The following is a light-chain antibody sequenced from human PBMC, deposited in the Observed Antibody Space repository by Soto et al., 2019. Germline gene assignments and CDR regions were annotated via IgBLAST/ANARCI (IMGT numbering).Light chain of an antibody. V-gene: IGLV2-14*01. J-gene: IGLJ1*01. CDR1: SSDVGGYNY. CDR2: EVS. CDR3: SSYTSSSPDV. Sequence: QSALTQPASVSGSPGQSITISCTGTSSDVGGYNYVSWYQQHPGKAPKLMIYEVSNRPSGVSNRFSGSKSDNTASLTISGLQAEDEADYYCSSYTSSSPDVFGTGTKLTVL.